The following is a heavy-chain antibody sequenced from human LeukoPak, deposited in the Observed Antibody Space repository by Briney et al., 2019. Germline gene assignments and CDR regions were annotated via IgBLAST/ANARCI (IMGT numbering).Heavy chain of an antibody. D-gene: IGHD3-22*01. J-gene: IGHJ4*02. V-gene: IGHV1-8*01. Sequence: ASVKVSCKTSGYIITTYDINWVRQASGQGLEWMGWMNPNSGNTGYAQKFQGRVTMTRSTLIGTAYMELSSLRSEDTAVYYCARVEENSGYSHIYWGQGTLVTVSS. CDR2: MNPNSGNT. CDR3: ARVEENSGYSHIY. CDR1: GYIITTYD.